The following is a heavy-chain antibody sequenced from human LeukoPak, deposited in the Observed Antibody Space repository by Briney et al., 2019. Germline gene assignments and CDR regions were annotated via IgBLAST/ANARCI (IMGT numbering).Heavy chain of an antibody. CDR1: GFTFSSYG. CDR2: IRYDGSNK. Sequence: GGSLRLSCAASGFTFSSYGMHWVRQAPGKGLEWVAFIRYDGSNKYYADSVKCRFTISRDNSKNTLYLQMNSLRAEDTAVYYCAKDRCSSTSCYYDAFDIWGQGTMVTVSS. J-gene: IGHJ3*02. V-gene: IGHV3-30*02. CDR3: AKDRCSSTSCYYDAFDI. D-gene: IGHD2-2*01.